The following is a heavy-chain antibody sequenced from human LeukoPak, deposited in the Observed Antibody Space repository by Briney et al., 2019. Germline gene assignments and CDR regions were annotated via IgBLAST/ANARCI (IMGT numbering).Heavy chain of an antibody. J-gene: IGHJ2*01. CDR3: ARDRSTVVSWYFDL. Sequence: SQTLSLTCTVSGGSISSGGYYWSWIRQHPGKGLEWIGYIYYSGSTYYNPSLKSRVTISVDTSKNQFSLKLSSVTAADTAVYYCARDRSTVVSWYFDLCSRGTLGNGSS. CDR1: GGSISSGGYY. CDR2: IYYSGST. D-gene: IGHD4-23*01. V-gene: IGHV4-31*03.